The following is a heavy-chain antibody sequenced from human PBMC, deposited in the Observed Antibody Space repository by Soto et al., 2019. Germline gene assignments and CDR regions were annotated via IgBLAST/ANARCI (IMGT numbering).Heavy chain of an antibody. J-gene: IGHJ6*02. CDR2: IYTSGST. Sequence: SETLSLTCTVSGGSISSYYWSWIRQPAGKGLEWIGRIYTSGSTNYNPSLKSRVTMSVDTSKNQFSLKLSSVTAADTAVYYCAREVDCSGGSCYSGYYYYGMDVWGQGTTVTVSS. CDR1: GGSISSYY. V-gene: IGHV4-4*07. D-gene: IGHD2-15*01. CDR3: AREVDCSGGSCYSGYYYYGMDV.